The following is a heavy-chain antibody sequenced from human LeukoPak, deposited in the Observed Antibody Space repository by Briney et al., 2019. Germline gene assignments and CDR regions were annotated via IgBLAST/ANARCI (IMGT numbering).Heavy chain of an antibody. V-gene: IGHV4-59*01. CDR3: ARDRDAFDI. Sequence: SETLSVTCTVSGGSISSYYWSWIRQPPGKGLEWIGYIYYSGSTNYNPSLKSRVTISVDTSKNQFSLKLSSVTAADTAVYYCARDRDAFDIWGQGTMVTVSS. J-gene: IGHJ3*02. CDR1: GGSISSYY. CDR2: IYYSGST.